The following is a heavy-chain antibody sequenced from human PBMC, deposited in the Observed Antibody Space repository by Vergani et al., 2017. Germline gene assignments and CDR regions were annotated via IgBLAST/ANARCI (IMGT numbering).Heavy chain of an antibody. J-gene: IGHJ4*02. D-gene: IGHD3-22*01. CDR3: ARVGCRGFFDY. V-gene: IGHV4-59*01. CDR2: IYYSGST. Sequence: QVQLQESGPGLVKPSETLSLTCTVSGGSISSYYWSWIRQPPGKGLEWIGYIYYSGSTNYNPSLKSRVTISVDTSKNQFSLKLSSVTAADTAVYYCARVGCRGFFDYWGQGTLVTVSS. CDR1: GGSISSYY.